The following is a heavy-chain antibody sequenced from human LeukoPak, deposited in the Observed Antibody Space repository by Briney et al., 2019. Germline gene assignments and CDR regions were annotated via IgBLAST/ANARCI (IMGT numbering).Heavy chain of an antibody. CDR2: ISWNSGSI. Sequence: GGSLRLSCAASGFTFDDYAMHWVRQAPGKGLEWVSGISWNSGSIGYADSVKGRFTISRDNAKNSLYLQMNSLRAEDTALYYCAKDSYYDSSGYYWAPGDYWGQGTLVTVSS. CDR1: GFTFDDYA. J-gene: IGHJ4*02. D-gene: IGHD3-22*01. CDR3: AKDSYYDSSGYYWAPGDY. V-gene: IGHV3-9*01.